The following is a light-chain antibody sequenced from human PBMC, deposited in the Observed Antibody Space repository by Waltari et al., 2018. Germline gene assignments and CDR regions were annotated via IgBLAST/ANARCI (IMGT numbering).Light chain of an antibody. V-gene: IGKV3-11*01. CDR1: QSVSSY. Sequence: EIVLTQSPATLSLSPGERATLSCRASQSVSSYLAWYQQKPGQAPRLLIYDASNRATGIPARFSGSGSGTDFTLTISSLEPEDFAVYYCQQRSNVAWTFGQGTKVEIK. CDR2: DAS. CDR3: QQRSNVAWT. J-gene: IGKJ1*01.